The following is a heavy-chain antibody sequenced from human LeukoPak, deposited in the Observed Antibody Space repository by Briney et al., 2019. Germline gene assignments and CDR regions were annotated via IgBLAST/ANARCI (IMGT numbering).Heavy chain of an antibody. CDR2: ISSSGSTI. D-gene: IGHD3-3*01. CDR3: ARVHYDFWSGYMDV. J-gene: IGHJ6*03. Sequence: GGSLRLSCAASGFTFSDYYMSWIRQAPGKGLEWVSYISSSGSTIYYADSVKGRFTISRDNAKNSLYLQMNSLRAEDTAVCYCARVHYDFWSGYMDVWGKGTTVTVSS. V-gene: IGHV3-11*01. CDR1: GFTFSDYY.